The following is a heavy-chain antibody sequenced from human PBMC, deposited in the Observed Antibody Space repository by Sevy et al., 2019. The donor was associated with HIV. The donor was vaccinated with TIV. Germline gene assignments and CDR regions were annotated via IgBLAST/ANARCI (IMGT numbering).Heavy chain of an antibody. CDR3: ARDKLYYYDSSGQVYYHGMDV. V-gene: IGHV4-4*02. CDR2: IYHSGST. J-gene: IGHJ6*02. Sequence: SETLSLTCAVSGGSISSSNWWSWVRQPPGKGLEWIGEIYHSGSTNYNPSLKSRVTISVDKSKNQFSLKLSSVTAADTAVYYCARDKLYYYDSSGQVYYHGMDVWGQGTTVTVSS. CDR1: GGSISSSNW. D-gene: IGHD3-22*01.